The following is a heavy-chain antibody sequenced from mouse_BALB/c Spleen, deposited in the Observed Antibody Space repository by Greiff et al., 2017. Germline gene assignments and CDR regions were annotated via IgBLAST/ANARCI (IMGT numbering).Heavy chain of an antibody. CDR3: ARDRYDDDGGDAMDY. CDR1: GFTFSDYY. D-gene: IGHD2-4*01. V-gene: IGHV5-4*02. J-gene: IGHJ4*01. Sequence: EVKLVESGGGLVKPGGSLKLSCAASGFTFSDYYMYWVRQTPEKRLEWVATISDGGSYTYYPDSVKGRFTISRDNAKNNLYLQMSSLKSEDTAMYYCARDRYDDDGGDAMDYWGQGTSVTVSS. CDR2: ISDGGSYT.